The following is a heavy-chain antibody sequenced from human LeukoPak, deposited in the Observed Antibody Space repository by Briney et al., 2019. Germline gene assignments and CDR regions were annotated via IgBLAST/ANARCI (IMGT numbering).Heavy chain of an antibody. CDR1: GYTFTAYL. CDR3: ASILYSYGRDDAFDI. CDR2: INPNNGDT. Sequence: ASVQVSCKASGYTFTAYLIHWVRQAPGQGPEWMGWINPNNGDTKYAQKFQGRVTMTRATSIRTAYMELSRLRSDDTAVYYCASILYSYGRDDAFDIWGQGTMVTVSS. D-gene: IGHD5-18*01. J-gene: IGHJ3*02. V-gene: IGHV1-2*02.